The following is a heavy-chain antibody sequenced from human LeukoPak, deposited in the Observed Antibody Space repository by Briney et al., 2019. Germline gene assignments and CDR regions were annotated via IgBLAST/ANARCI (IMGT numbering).Heavy chain of an antibody. V-gene: IGHV4-59*01. D-gene: IGHD2-2*01. CDR3: ARGRGIVVVPALSDAFDI. CDR1: GGSISSYY. Sequence: PSETLSLTCTVSGGSISSYYWSWIRQPPGKGLEWIGYIYYSGSTNYNPSLKSRVTMSVDTSKNQFSLKLSSVTAADTAVYYCARGRGIVVVPALSDAFDIWGQGTMVTVS. CDR2: IYYSGST. J-gene: IGHJ3*02.